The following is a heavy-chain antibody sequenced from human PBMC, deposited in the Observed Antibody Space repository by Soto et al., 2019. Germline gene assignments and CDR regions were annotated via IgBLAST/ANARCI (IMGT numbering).Heavy chain of an antibody. Sequence: SETLSLTCTVSGGSISSSSYYWGWIRQPPGKGLEWIGNVYYGGSTYYNPSLKSRVTISVETSKSQFSLKLSSVTAADTAVYYCAGGDYYHSSGYYFYYYTMDVWGQGTTVNVS. CDR2: VYYGGST. V-gene: IGHV4-39*01. CDR3: AGGDYYHSSGYYFYYYTMDV. D-gene: IGHD3-22*01. CDR1: GGSISSSSYY. J-gene: IGHJ6*02.